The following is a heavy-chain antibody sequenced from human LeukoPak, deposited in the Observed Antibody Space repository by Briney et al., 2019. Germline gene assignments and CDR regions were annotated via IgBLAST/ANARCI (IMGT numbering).Heavy chain of an antibody. CDR3: ARWTSRYISWFDP. CDR2: IIPIFGTA. J-gene: IGHJ5*02. Sequence: ASVKVSCKASGGTFSSYAISWVRQAPGQGLEWMGGIIPIFGTANYAQKFQDRVTITADESTSTAYMELSSLRSEDTAAYYCARWTSRYISWFDPWGQGTLVTVSS. D-gene: IGHD2-2*02. V-gene: IGHV1-69*13. CDR1: GGTFSSYA.